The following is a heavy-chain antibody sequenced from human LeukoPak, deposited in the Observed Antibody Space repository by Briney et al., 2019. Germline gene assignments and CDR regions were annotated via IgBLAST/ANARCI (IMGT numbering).Heavy chain of an antibody. CDR3: ASLGGYYNY. J-gene: IGHJ4*02. Sequence: SETLSLTCSVSGGSINSGDFHWSWVRQFPGKGLEWIGYINYRGSTDYNSSLKSRLIISVDTSKNHFSLKLNSVTAADTAVYYCASLGGYYNYWGQGRLVIVSS. CDR2: INYRGST. D-gene: IGHD3-22*01. V-gene: IGHV4-30-4*01. CDR1: GGSINSGDFH.